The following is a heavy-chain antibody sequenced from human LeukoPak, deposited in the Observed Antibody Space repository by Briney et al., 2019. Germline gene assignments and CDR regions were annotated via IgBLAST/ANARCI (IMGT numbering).Heavy chain of an antibody. CDR1: GFTFSSYW. D-gene: IGHD1-26*01. V-gene: IGHV3-74*01. J-gene: IGHJ4*02. Sequence: PGGSLRLSCAASGFTFSSYWMHWVRQAPGKGLVWVSRINSDGSSTSYADSVKGRFTISRDNPKNTRYLQMNSLRAEDTAVYYCARVAPWYSGGHLDYWGQGTLVTVSS. CDR2: INSDGSST. CDR3: ARVAPWYSGGHLDY.